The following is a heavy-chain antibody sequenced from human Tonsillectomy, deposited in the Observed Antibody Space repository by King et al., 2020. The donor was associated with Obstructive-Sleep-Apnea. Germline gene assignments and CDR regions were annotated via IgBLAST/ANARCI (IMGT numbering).Heavy chain of an antibody. CDR1: GFTFSSYW. V-gene: IGHV3-7*03. CDR2: IKQDGSEK. Sequence: VQLVESGGGLVQPGGSLRLSCAASGFTFSSYWMSWVRQAPGKGLEWVANIKQDGSEKYYVDSVKGRFTISRDNAKNSLYLQMYSLRAEDTAVYYCARGIREAAASLGYWGQGTLVTVSS. D-gene: IGHD6-13*01. CDR3: ARGIREAAASLGY. J-gene: IGHJ4*02.